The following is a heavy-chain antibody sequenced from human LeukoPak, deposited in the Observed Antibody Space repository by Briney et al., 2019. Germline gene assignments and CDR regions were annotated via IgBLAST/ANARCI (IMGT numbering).Heavy chain of an antibody. CDR1: GFAFNGAW. J-gene: IGHJ5*02. CDR2: IKSKGSGGTT. Sequence: GGSLRLSCAASGFAFNGAWMNWVRQAPGRGLEWVGRIKSKGSGGTTDYAAPVKGRFTISRDDSKNTVYLQMNSLKTEDTAVYYCTHIMAFSRSYSGACFSWGQGTLVTVSS. CDR3: THIMAFSRSYSGACFS. V-gene: IGHV3-15*01. D-gene: IGHD3-10*01.